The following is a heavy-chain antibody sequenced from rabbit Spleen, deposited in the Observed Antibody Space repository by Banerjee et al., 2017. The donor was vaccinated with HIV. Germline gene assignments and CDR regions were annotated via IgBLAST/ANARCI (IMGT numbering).Heavy chain of an antibody. CDR2: IYGDNSGST. CDR1: GFSFSSSYY. Sequence: QSLEESGGDLVKPGASLTLTCTASGFSFSSSYYMCWVRQAPGKGLECIACIYGDNSGSTWYAGWAKGRFTISKASSTTVTLQMTSLTAADTATYFCARDSGSNDYIDVYFNLWGPGTLVTVS. CDR3: ARDSGSNDYIDVYFNL. D-gene: IGHD8-1*01. V-gene: IGHV1S40*01. J-gene: IGHJ4*01.